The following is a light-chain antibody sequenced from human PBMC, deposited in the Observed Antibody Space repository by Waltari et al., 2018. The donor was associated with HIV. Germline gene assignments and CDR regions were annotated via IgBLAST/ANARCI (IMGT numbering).Light chain of an antibody. CDR3: SSYTTSSTLVV. CDR1: SSDVGVYDY. Sequence: QSALTQPASASGSPGQSITISCTAPSSDVGVYDYVPWYQQHPGKAPKLMIFEVSYRPSGVSSRFSGSKSGNTASLTISGLRAEDEADYYCSSYTTSSTLVVFGGGTRLTVL. CDR2: EVS. J-gene: IGLJ3*02. V-gene: IGLV2-14*01.